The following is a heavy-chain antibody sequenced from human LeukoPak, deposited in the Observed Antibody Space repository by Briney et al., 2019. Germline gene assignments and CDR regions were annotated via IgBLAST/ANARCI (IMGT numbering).Heavy chain of an antibody. D-gene: IGHD6-13*01. CDR2: INPNSGGT. V-gene: IGHV1-2*02. CDR1: RYTFTGYY. Sequence: ASVKVSCKASRYTFTGYYMHWVRQAPGQGLEWMGWINPNSGGTNYAQKFQGRVTMTRDTSISTAYMELTRLGSDDTAVYYCARVLGYIYGMDVWGQGTTVTVSS. J-gene: IGHJ6*02. CDR3: ARVLGYIYGMDV.